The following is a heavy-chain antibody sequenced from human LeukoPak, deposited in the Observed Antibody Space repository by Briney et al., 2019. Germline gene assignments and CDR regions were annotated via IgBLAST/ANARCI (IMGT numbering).Heavy chain of an antibody. V-gene: IGHV3-30*04. J-gene: IGHJ5*02. D-gene: IGHD2-21*02. CDR3: AREGRVVVTASPTDP. Sequence: GRSLRLSCAASGFTFSSYAMHWVRQAPGKGLEWVAVILYDGSNKYYADSVKGRFTISRGNSQNTLYLQMDSLRAEDTAVYYCAREGRVVVTASPTDPWGQGTLVTVSS. CDR2: ILYDGSNK. CDR1: GFTFSSYA.